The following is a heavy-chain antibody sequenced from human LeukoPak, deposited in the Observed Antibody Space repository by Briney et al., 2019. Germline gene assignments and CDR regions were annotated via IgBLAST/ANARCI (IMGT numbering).Heavy chain of an antibody. V-gene: IGHV3-23*01. CDR2: ISGIGSST. CDR1: GFTFSSYA. CDR3: AKFFQAARLLDYFDY. J-gene: IGHJ4*02. Sequence: PGGSLRLSCAASGFTFSSYAVSWVSQAPGKGLEWVSAISGIGSSTYYADSVKDRFIISIDNSENTPYLQMNSLITEDTALYYCAKFFQAARLLDYFDYWGQGTLVTVSS. D-gene: IGHD6-6*01.